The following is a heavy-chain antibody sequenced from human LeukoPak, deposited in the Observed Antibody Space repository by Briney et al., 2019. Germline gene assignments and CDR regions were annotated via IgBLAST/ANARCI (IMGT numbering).Heavy chain of an antibody. D-gene: IGHD4-23*01. V-gene: IGHV3-15*01. Sequence: GGSLRLSCAASGFTFNNAWMTWVRQAPGKGLEWVARIKSKTDGGTTDYAAPVKGRSIISRDDSKNTLYLQMNSLKTEDTAVYYCTTVKWGVITAVGGHWGQGTLVIVSS. J-gene: IGHJ4*02. CDR3: TTVKWGVITAVGGH. CDR1: GFTFNNAW. CDR2: IKSKTDGGTT.